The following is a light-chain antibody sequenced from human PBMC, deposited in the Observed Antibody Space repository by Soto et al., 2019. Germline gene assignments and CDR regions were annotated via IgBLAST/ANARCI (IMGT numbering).Light chain of an antibody. V-gene: IGKV1-5*03. Sequence: DIQMTQSPSTLSASVGDRVSITCRASQSINTYLAWHQHKPGKAPKLLIYKASNLESGVPSRFSGSGSGTEFTLTISSLQPDDFATYYCQQYNSYPPTFGQGTKLEI. CDR2: KAS. CDR3: QQYNSYPPT. CDR1: QSINTY. J-gene: IGKJ2*01.